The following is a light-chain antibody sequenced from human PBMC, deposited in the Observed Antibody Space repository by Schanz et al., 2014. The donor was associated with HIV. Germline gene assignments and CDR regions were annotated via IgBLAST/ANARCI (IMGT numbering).Light chain of an antibody. V-gene: IGKV3-20*01. Sequence: EIVLTQSPGTLSLSPGERATLSCRASQSVSSSYLALYQQIPGQAPRLLIYDTSTRATGIPDRFSGSGSGTDFILTISRLEPEDIAVYYCQHYGASPRTFGQGTKVEL. CDR1: QSVSSSY. J-gene: IGKJ1*01. CDR2: DTS. CDR3: QHYGASPRT.